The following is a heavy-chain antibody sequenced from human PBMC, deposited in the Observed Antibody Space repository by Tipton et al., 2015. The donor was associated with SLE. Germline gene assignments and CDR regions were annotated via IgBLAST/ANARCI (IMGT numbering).Heavy chain of an antibody. CDR2: IREDGSEK. CDR1: GFSFSNYW. J-gene: IGHJ4*02. Sequence: SLRLSCTASGFSFSNYWMTWVRQAPGKGLEWVANIREDGSEKTYVDSVKGRFTISRDNSKNTLYLQMNSLRAEDTAVYYCAREGLYYYGSGSPLDYWGQGTLVTVSS. V-gene: IGHV3-7*01. D-gene: IGHD3-10*01. CDR3: AREGLYYYGSGSPLDY.